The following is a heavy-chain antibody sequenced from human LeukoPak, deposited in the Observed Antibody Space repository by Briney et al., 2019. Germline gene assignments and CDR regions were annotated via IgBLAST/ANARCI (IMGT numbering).Heavy chain of an antibody. V-gene: IGHV4-31*03. CDR3: ARGYCTNGVCSSDYFDY. J-gene: IGHJ4*02. Sequence: SETLSLTCTVSGGSISSSDYHWSWIRQHPGKGLEWIGYIYNSGSTYYNPSLKSRSTISLDTSKNQISLKLSSVIAADTAVYYCARGYCTNGVCSSDYFDYWGQGTLVTVSS. D-gene: IGHD2-8*01. CDR2: IYNSGST. CDR1: GGSISSSDYH.